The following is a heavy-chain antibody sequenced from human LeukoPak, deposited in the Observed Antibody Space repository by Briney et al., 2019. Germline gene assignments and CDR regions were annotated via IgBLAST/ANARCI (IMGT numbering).Heavy chain of an antibody. CDR3: ARSLTGYSGSYFDY. V-gene: IGHV4-59*01. CDR1: GGSISSYY. D-gene: IGHD1-26*01. J-gene: IGHJ4*02. Sequence: SETLSHTCTVSGGSISSYYWSWIRQPPGKGLEWIGYIYYSGSTNYNPSLKSRVTISVDTSKNQFSLKLSSVTAADTAVYYCARSLTGYSGSYFDYWGQGTLVTVSS. CDR2: IYYSGST.